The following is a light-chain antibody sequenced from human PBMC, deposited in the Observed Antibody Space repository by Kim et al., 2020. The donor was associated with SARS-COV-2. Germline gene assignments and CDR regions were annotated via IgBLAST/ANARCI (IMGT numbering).Light chain of an antibody. CDR2: GAS. CDR3: QQYDNWPLT. Sequence: VYPGERATLSCRASQSLRNNLAWYQQKPGQAPRLLIYGASTRATGIPARFSASESGTEFTLTISSLQSEDFAVYYCQQYDNWPLTFGGGTKVDIK. V-gene: IGKV3-15*01. CDR1: QSLRNN. J-gene: IGKJ4*01.